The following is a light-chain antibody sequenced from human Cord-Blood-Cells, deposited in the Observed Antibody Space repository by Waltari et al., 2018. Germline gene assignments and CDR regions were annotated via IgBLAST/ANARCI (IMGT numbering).Light chain of an antibody. Sequence: QSPATLSVSPGERATLSCRASQSVSSNLAWYQQKPGQAPRLLIYGASTRATGIPARFSGSGSGTEFTLTISSLQPEDFAVYYCQQYNNWPYSFGQGTKLEIK. CDR1: QSVSSN. CDR2: GAS. J-gene: IGKJ2*03. CDR3: QQYNNWPYS. V-gene: IGKV3-15*01.